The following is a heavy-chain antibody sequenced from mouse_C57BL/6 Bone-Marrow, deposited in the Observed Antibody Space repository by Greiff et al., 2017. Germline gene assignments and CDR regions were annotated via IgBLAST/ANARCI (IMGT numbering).Heavy chain of an antibody. J-gene: IGHJ4*01. CDR1: GYTFTSYW. CDR3: ASGNWVYYYAMDY. V-gene: IGHV1-69*01. D-gene: IGHD4-1*01. Sequence: QVQLKQPGAELVMPGASVKLSCKASGYTFTSYWMHWVKQRPGQGLEWIGEIDPSDSYTNYNQKFKGKSTLTVDKSSSTAYMQLSSLTSEDSAVYYCASGNWVYYYAMDYWGQGTSVTVSS. CDR2: IDPSDSYT.